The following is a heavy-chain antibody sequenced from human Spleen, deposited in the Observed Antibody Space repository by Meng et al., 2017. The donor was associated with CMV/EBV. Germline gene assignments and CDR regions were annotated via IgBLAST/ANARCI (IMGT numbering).Heavy chain of an antibody. D-gene: IGHD3-3*01. CDR3: ARGKTYDFWSGYSDGLDI. Sequence: ASVKVSCKASGYTFSGYYMHWVRQAPGQGLEWMGWINPNSGGTNYAQKFQGRVTMTRGASISTASMELSSLRSDDTAVYYCARGKTYDFWSGYSDGLDIWGQGTMVTVSS. CDR2: INPNSGGT. V-gene: IGHV1-2*02. J-gene: IGHJ3*02. CDR1: GYTFSGYY.